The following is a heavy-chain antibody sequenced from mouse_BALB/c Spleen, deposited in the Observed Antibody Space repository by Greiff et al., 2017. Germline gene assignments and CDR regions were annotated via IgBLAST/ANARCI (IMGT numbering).Heavy chain of an antibody. V-gene: IGHV5-9-4*01. J-gene: IGHJ1*01. CDR3: ARVRDYDDVGYFDV. CDR1: GFTFSSYA. D-gene: IGHD2-4*01. CDR2: ISSGGSYT. Sequence: EVKLVESGGGLVKPGGSLKLSCAASGFTFSSYAMSWVRQSPEKRLEWVAEISSGGSYTYYPDTVTGRFTISRDNAKNTLYLEMSSLRSEDTAMYYCARVRDYDDVGYFDVWGAGTTVTVSS.